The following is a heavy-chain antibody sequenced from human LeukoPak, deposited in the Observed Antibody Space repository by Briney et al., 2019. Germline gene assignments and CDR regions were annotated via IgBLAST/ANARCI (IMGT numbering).Heavy chain of an antibody. Sequence: SETLSLTCTVSGVSISSYYWSWIRQPPGKGLEWIGYIYYSGSTNYNPSLKSQVTISVDTSKNQFSLKLSSVTAADTAVYYCAPFRWELGFDYWGQGTLVTVSS. J-gene: IGHJ4*02. CDR3: APFRWELGFDY. CDR1: GVSISSYY. D-gene: IGHD1-26*01. CDR2: IYYSGST. V-gene: IGHV4-59*08.